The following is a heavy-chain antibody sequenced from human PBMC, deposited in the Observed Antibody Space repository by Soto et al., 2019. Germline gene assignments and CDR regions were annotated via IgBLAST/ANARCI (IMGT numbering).Heavy chain of an antibody. J-gene: IGHJ4*02. D-gene: IGHD4-4*01. CDR3: AREDYSNYGPFDY. CDR2: IYSGGST. V-gene: IGHV3-66*01. CDR1: GFTVSSNY. Sequence: PGGSLRLSCAASGFTVSSNYMSWVRQAPGKGLEWVSVIYSGGSTYYADSVKGRFTISRDNSKNTLYLQMNSLRAEDTAVYYCAREDYSNYGPFDYWGQGTLVTVSS.